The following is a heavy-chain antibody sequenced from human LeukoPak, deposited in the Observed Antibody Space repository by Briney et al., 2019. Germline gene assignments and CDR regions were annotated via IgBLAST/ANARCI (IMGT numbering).Heavy chain of an antibody. J-gene: IGHJ4*02. D-gene: IGHD2-15*01. Sequence: SETLSLTCTVSGVSMSSLAKYWGWIRLSPGKGLEWLGSVYYNGNTYYNPSFGGRVTVSLDMSKNQFYLRLTSVAAADSAVYYCARQQFIVVVEAAQFDFWGQGMLVTVSS. V-gene: IGHV4-39*01. CDR2: VYYNGNT. CDR3: ARQQFIVVVEAAQFDF. CDR1: GVSMSSLAKY.